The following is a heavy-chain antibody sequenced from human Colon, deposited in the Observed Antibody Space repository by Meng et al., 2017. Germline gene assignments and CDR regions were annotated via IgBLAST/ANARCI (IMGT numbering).Heavy chain of an antibody. CDR2: INAGSGNT. CDR1: GNTFTSNT. J-gene: IGHJ4*02. CDR3: VRDPTGGSFHYFDS. D-gene: IGHD1-14*01. Sequence: QVHLVQSGAEVKKPGASVKLSCKASGNTFTSNTIHWVRQAPGQRPEWMRWINAGSGNTKYSLKFQNRVTLTRDTSASTAYLEVKSLTSRDTAVYYCVRDPTGGSFHYFDSWGQGALVTVSS. V-gene: IGHV1-3*01.